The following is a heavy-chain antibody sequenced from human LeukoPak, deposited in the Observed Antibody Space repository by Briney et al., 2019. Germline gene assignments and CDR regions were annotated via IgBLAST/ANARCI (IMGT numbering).Heavy chain of an antibody. Sequence: PGGALRLSCASSVFTFSSYTMTWVGQAPGKGLEWVSYISGSSTTIYYADSVKGRFTISRDNAKNSLYLQMNSLRDEDTAVYYCARDVLSYGDSGVDYWGQGTLVTVSS. J-gene: IGHJ4*02. CDR2: ISGSSTTI. CDR1: VFTFSSYT. V-gene: IGHV3-48*02. CDR3: ARDVLSYGDSGVDY. D-gene: IGHD2-2*01.